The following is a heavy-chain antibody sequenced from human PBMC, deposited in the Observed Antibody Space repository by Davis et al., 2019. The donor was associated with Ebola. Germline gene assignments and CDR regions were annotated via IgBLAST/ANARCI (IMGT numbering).Heavy chain of an antibody. Sequence: MPSETLSLTCAVSGGSISSSNWWSWVRQPPGKGLEWIGEIYHSGSTNYNPSLKSRVTISVDKSKNQFSLKLSSVTAADTAVYYCASGYCSGGRCYNYYYGMDVWGKGTTVTVSS. J-gene: IGHJ6*04. D-gene: IGHD2-15*01. CDR3: ASGYCSGGRCYNYYYGMDV. V-gene: IGHV4-4*02. CDR2: IYHSGST. CDR1: GGSISSSNW.